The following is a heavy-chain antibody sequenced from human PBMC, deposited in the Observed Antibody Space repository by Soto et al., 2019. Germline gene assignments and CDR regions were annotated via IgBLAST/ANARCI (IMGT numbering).Heavy chain of an antibody. Sequence: GESLKISCKGSGYSFTSYWIGWVRQMPVKGLEWMGIIYPGDSDTRYSPSFQGQVTISADKSISTAYLQWSSLKASDTAMYYCARTSGGGKYYYGMDVWGQGTTVTVSS. D-gene: IGHD2-15*01. CDR3: ARTSGGGKYYYGMDV. V-gene: IGHV5-51*01. CDR1: GYSFTSYW. CDR2: IYPGDSDT. J-gene: IGHJ6*02.